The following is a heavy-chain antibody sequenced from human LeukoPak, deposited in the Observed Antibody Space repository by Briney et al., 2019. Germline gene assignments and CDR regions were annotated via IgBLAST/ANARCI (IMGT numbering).Heavy chain of an antibody. J-gene: IGHJ4*02. CDR3: AKIGVGATWDLDY. CDR1: GFTFSSNA. D-gene: IGHD1-26*01. Sequence: GGSLRLSCAASGFTFSSNAMSWVRQAPGKGLEWVSGISGSGGSTYYADSVKGRFTISRDNSKNTLYLQMNSLRAEDTAVYYCAKIGVGATWDLDYWGQGTLVTVSS. CDR2: ISGSGGST. V-gene: IGHV3-23*01.